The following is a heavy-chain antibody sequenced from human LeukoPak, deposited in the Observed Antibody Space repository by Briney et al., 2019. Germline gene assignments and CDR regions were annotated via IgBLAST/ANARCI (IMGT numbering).Heavy chain of an antibody. CDR1: GFTFSGYW. D-gene: IGHD4-23*01. J-gene: IGHJ4*02. V-gene: IGHV3-7*01. CDR2: IKQDGSEK. Sequence: GGALRLSCAASGFTFSGYWMSWVRQAPGKGLEGVANIKQDGSEKYYVDSVKGRFTISRDNAKNSLYLQMNSLRAEDTAVYYCARDMATVVTPTWDYWGQGTLVTVSS. CDR3: ARDMATVVTPTWDY.